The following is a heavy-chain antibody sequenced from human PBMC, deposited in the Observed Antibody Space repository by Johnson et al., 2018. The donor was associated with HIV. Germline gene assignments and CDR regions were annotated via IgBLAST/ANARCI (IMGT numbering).Heavy chain of an antibody. V-gene: IGHV3-74*01. CDR3: AKDRAVNFWSGGGACDV. J-gene: IGHJ3*01. CDR1: GFTVSSNY. D-gene: IGHD3-3*01. CDR2: INSDGGTT. Sequence: VQLVESGGGLVQPGGSLRLSCAASGFTVSSNYMSWFRQAPGKGLVWVSRINSDGGTTDYADSVKGRFTISSDNAKNTLYLQMKSLRAEDTAVYYCAKDRAVNFWSGGGACDVWGQGTVVTVSS.